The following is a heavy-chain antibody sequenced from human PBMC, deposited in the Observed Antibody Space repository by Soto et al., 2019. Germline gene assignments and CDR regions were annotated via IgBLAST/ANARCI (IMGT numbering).Heavy chain of an antibody. CDR2: INPSGGST. Sequence: ASVKVSCKASGYTFTSYYMHWVRQAPGQGLEWMGIINPSGGSTSYAQKFQGRVTMTRDTSTSTVYMELSSLRSEDTAVYYCARDPVPPGQYYYYGMDVWGQGTMVTVSS. CDR1: GYTFTSYY. V-gene: IGHV1-46*01. CDR3: ARDPVPPGQYYYYGMDV. J-gene: IGHJ6*02.